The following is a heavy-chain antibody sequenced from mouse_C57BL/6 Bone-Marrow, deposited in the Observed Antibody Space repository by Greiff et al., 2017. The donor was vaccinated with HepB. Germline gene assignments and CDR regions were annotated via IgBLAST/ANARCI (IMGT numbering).Heavy chain of an antibody. V-gene: IGHV3-6*01. D-gene: IGHD2-4*01. CDR2: ISYDGSN. CDR3: ARDSGYYEGFAY. J-gene: IGHJ3*01. Sequence: EVQVVESGPGLVKPSQSLSLTCSVTGYSITSGYYWNWIRQFPGNKLEWMGYISYDGSNNYNPSLKNRISITRDTSKNQFFLKLNSVTTEDTATYYCARDSGYYEGFAYWGQGTLVTVSA. CDR1: GYSITSGYY.